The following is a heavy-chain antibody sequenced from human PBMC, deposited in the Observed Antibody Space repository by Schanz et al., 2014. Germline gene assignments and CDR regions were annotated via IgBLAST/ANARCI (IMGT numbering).Heavy chain of an antibody. D-gene: IGHD2-2*01. CDR1: GYTFTDYY. CDR3: ARELCSSTTCYVRYDP. Sequence: QVQLVQSGAEVKKPGASVKISCKASGYTFTDYYMYWVRQAPGQGLEWMGWINPNSGDTEYGQQFEGRVTLTRDTSISTAYMELSSLTSDDTAVYYCARELCSSTTCYVRYDPWGQGTLVTVSS. CDR2: INPNSGDT. V-gene: IGHV1-2*02. J-gene: IGHJ5*02.